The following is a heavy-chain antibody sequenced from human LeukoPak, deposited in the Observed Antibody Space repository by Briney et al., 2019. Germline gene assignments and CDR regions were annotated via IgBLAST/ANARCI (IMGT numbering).Heavy chain of an antibody. J-gene: IGHJ5*02. Sequence: PGGSLRLSCAASGFTFSNYGMHCVRQAPGKGLEWVAAIWSDGSNKYYADSVRGRLPISRDNSKNTLYLQMNSLRAQDTAVYYCARVTMVAAASYNWFVPWGQGTLVTVSS. CDR1: GFTFSNYG. CDR3: ARVTMVAAASYNWFVP. CDR2: IWSDGSNK. V-gene: IGHV3-33*01. D-gene: IGHD2-15*01.